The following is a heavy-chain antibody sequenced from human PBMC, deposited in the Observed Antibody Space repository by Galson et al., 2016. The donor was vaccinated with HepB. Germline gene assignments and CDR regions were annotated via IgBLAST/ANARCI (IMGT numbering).Heavy chain of an antibody. D-gene: IGHD4-17*01. V-gene: IGHV4-31*03. CDR2: IYYSGST. CDR1: GGSIGSCCYY. CDR3: ARGDNPDYGDYASAYYYMDV. Sequence: TLSLTCTVSGGSIGSCCYYWSWIRQHPGKGLEWIGYIYYSGSTNYNPSLKSRVTISVDTSKNQFSLKLSSVTAADTAVYYCARGDNPDYGDYASAYYYMDVWGKGTTVTVSS. J-gene: IGHJ6*03.